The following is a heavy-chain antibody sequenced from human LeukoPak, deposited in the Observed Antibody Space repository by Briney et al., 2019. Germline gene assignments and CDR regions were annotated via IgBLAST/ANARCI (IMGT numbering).Heavy chain of an antibody. V-gene: IGHV5-51*01. CDR3: TRQVSPSRREPHWYFDL. Sequence: GASLNISYEGAGSYFSRYWIVWGRPMPGKGLEWMGIINPADSDTRSSPSFQHLVTISAAKSISTSYLQWSLLKDSATAFYYSTRQVSPSRREPHWYFDLWGGGPRVTVSS. CDR2: INPADSDT. J-gene: IGHJ2*01. D-gene: IGHD1-26*01. CDR1: GSYFSRYW.